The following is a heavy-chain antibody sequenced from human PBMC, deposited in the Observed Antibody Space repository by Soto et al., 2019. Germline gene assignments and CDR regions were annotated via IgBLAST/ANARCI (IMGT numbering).Heavy chain of an antibody. Sequence: PGGSLRLSCVASGFTFRSYAMSWVRQAPGKGLEWVSAISGSGGSTYYADSVKGRFTISRDNSKNTLYLQMNSLRAEDTAVYFCAKWYSGNQYDYFDYWGQGTLVTVSS. D-gene: IGHD1-26*01. V-gene: IGHV3-23*01. J-gene: IGHJ4*02. CDR1: GFTFRSYA. CDR2: ISGSGGST. CDR3: AKWYSGNQYDYFDY.